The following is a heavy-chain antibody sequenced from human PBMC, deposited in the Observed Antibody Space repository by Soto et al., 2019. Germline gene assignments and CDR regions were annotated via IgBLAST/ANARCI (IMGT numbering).Heavy chain of an antibody. CDR2: IYYSGST. Sequence: SETLSLTCTVSGGSISSGDYYWSWIRQPPGQGLEWIGYIYYSGSTYYNPSLKSRVTLSVDTSKNQFSLKLSSVTAADTAVYYCARADRVEPPPTWGQGTLVTVSS. V-gene: IGHV4-30-4*01. CDR1: GGSISSGDYY. CDR3: ARADRVEPPPT. D-gene: IGHD3-22*01. J-gene: IGHJ4*02.